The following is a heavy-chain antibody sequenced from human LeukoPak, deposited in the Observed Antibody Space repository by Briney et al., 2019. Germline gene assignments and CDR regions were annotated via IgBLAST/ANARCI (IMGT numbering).Heavy chain of an antibody. J-gene: IGHJ4*02. CDR3: ARDQMLGDKVYPAY. CDR2: ISSGSSYA. CDR1: GFTFSDHY. D-gene: IGHD3-10*02. Sequence: GGSLRLSCAASGFTFSDHYMSWIRQAPGKGLEWVSYISSGSSYANYADSVKGRFTISRDNAKNSLYLQMNSLRAEDTAVYYCARDQMLGDKVYPAYWGQGTLVTVSS. V-gene: IGHV3-11*05.